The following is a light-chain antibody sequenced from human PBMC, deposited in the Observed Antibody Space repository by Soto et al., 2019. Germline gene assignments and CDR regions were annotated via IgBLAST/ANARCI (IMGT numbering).Light chain of an antibody. Sequence: IVLPQSPGTLSFSPGERATLSRRASQSVSSSYLAWYQQKPGQAPRLLIYGASSRATGIPDRFSGSGSGTDFTLTVSRLEPEDFAVYYCQQYGSSPLTFGGGTKVDI. J-gene: IGKJ4*01. CDR2: GAS. CDR1: QSVSSSY. V-gene: IGKV3-20*01. CDR3: QQYGSSPLT.